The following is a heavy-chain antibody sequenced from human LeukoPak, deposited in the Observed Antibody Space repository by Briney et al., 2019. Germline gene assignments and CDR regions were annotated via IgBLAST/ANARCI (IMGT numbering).Heavy chain of an antibody. Sequence: GGSLRLSCLASGFTFSDYAMSWVRQAPGKGLEWVSAISGVGGTTYYADSVKGRFTISRDNAKESLYLQMNSLRDDDTGVYYCARGAAAADHWGQGTPVTVSS. V-gene: IGHV3-23*01. CDR2: ISGVGGTT. D-gene: IGHD6-13*01. CDR3: ARGAAAADH. CDR1: GFTFSDYA. J-gene: IGHJ4*02.